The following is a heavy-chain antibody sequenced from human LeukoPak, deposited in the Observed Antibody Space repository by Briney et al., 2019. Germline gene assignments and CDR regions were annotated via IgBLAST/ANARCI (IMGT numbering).Heavy chain of an antibody. CDR2: MYTSGST. Sequence: TLSLTCTVSGRSISSGSYYWSWIRQPAGKGLEWIGRMYTSGSTNYNPSLKSRVTISVDTSKNQFSLKLSSVTAADTAVYYCARDHRYCSSTSCYIGFDYWGQGTLVTVSS. CDR1: GRSISSGSYY. J-gene: IGHJ4*02. D-gene: IGHD2-2*02. V-gene: IGHV4-61*02. CDR3: ARDHRYCSSTSCYIGFDY.